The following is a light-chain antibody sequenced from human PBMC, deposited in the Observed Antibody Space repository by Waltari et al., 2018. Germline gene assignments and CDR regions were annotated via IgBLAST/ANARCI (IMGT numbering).Light chain of an antibody. V-gene: IGKV3-20*01. CDR1: QSVSSSY. J-gene: IGKJ1*01. CDR2: GAS. CDR3: QQYGSSPRT. Sequence: EIVLTHSPGTLSLSPGERATPPCRASQSVSSSYLAWYQQKPGQAPRLLIYGASSRATGIPDRFSGSGSGTDFTLTISRLEPEDFAVYYCQQYGSSPRTFGQGTKVEIK.